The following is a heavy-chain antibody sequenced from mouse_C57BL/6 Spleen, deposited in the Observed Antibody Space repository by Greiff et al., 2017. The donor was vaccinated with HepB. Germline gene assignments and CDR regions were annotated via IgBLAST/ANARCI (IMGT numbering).Heavy chain of an antibody. CDR3: ARGGVTTVVDWYFDV. J-gene: IGHJ1*03. D-gene: IGHD1-1*01. CDR2: ISSGSSTI. Sequence: EVHLVESGGGLVKPGGSLKLSCAASGFTFSDYGMHWVRQAPEKGLEWVAYISSGSSTIYYADTVKGRFTISRDNAKNTLFLQMTSLRSEDTAMYYCARGGVTTVVDWYFDVWGTGTTVTVSS. CDR1: GFTFSDYG. V-gene: IGHV5-17*01.